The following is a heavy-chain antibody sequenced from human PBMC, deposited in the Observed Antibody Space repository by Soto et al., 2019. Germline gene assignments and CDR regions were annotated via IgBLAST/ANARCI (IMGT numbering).Heavy chain of an antibody. Sequence: PSETLSLTCTASGGSVSSGSYYWSWIRQPPGKGLEWIGYIYYSGSTNYNPSLKSRVTISVDTSKNQFSLKLSSVTAADTAVYYCARENTISDWFDPWGQGTLVTVSS. V-gene: IGHV4-61*01. CDR2: IYYSGST. J-gene: IGHJ5*02. D-gene: IGHD3-3*01. CDR1: GGSVSSGSYY. CDR3: ARENTISDWFDP.